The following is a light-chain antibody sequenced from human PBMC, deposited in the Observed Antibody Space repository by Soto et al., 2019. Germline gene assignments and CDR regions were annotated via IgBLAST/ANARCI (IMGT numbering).Light chain of an antibody. CDR2: AAS. J-gene: IGKJ4*01. Sequence: DIQMTQSPSSVSASVGDTVTITCRASQGTSSYLGWYQQKPGKAPKLLIYAASSLQSGVPSRFSGSGSGTDFTLTISSLQPEDFATYYCQQANSFPLSFGGGTKVEI. CDR1: QGTSSY. CDR3: QQANSFPLS. V-gene: IGKV1-12*01.